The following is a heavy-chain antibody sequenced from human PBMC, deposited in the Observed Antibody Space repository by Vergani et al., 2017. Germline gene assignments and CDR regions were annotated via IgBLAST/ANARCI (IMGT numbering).Heavy chain of an antibody. CDR1: GFTFSSYG. CDR2: ISYDGSNK. V-gene: IGHV3-30*03. CDR3: ARDSTREPPQFDY. D-gene: IGHD1-26*01. Sequence: QVQLVESGGGVVQPGRSLRLSCAASGFTFSSYGMHWVRQAPGKGLEWVAVISYDGSNKYYADSVKGRFTISRDNSKNTLYLQMNSLRAEDTAVYYCARDSTREPPQFDYWGQGTLVTVSS. J-gene: IGHJ4*02.